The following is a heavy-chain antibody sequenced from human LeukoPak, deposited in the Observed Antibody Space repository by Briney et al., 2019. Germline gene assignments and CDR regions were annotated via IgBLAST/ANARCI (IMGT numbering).Heavy chain of an antibody. CDR3: ARVASPFGVVISNWFDP. CDR1: GFTFSSYG. J-gene: IGHJ5*02. CDR2: IKQDGGEK. D-gene: IGHD3-3*01. V-gene: IGHV3-7*01. Sequence: GGSLRLSCAASGFTFSSYGMHWVHQAPGKGLEWVANIKQDGGEKFYVDSVKGRFTISRDNAKNSLYLQMNSLRAEDTAVYYCARVASPFGVVISNWFDPRGQGTLVTVPS.